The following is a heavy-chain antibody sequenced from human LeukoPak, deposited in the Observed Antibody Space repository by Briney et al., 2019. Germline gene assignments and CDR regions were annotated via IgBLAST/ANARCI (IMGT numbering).Heavy chain of an antibody. V-gene: IGHV1-69*02. Sequence: SVKVSCKASGGTFSSYTISWVRQAPGQGLEWMGRIIPILGIANYAQMFQGRVTITADKSTSTAYMELSSLRSEDTAVYYCARGSPQQYYDILTGYYIEAFDIWGQGTMVTVSS. CDR1: GGTFSSYT. J-gene: IGHJ3*02. D-gene: IGHD3-9*01. CDR2: IIPILGIA. CDR3: ARGSPQQYYDILTGYYIEAFDI.